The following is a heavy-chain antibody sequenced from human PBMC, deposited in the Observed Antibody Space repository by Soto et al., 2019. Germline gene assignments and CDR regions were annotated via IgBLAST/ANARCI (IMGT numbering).Heavy chain of an antibody. CDR1: GGSFSGYY. CDR3: AISITGGVATTPPLYYYYGMDV. V-gene: IGHV4-34*01. J-gene: IGHJ6*02. Sequence: SETLSLTCAVYGGSFSGYYWSWIRQPPGKGLEWIGEINHSGSTSYNPSLKSRVTISVDTSKNQFSLKLSSVTAADTAVYYCAISITGGVATTPPLYYYYGMDVWGQGTTVTVSS. CDR2: INHSGST. D-gene: IGHD5-12*01.